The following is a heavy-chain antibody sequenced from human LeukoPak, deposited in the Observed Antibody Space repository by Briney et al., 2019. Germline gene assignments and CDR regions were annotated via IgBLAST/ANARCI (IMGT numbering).Heavy chain of an antibody. D-gene: IGHD3-16*02. CDR2: IYHSGST. CDR1: GGSISSSNW. J-gene: IGHJ4*02. Sequence: SETLSLTCAVSGGSISSSNWWSWVRQPPGKGLEWIGEIYHSGSTNYNLSLKSRVTISVDKSKNQFSLKLSSVTAADTAVYYCASRVYDYVWGSYRYAFDYWGQGTLVTVSS. CDR3: ASRVYDYVWGSYRYAFDY. V-gene: IGHV4-4*02.